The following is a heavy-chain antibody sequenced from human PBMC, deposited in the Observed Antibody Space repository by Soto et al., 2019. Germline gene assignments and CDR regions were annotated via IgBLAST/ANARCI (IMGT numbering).Heavy chain of an antibody. CDR2: IYYSGST. V-gene: IGHV4-59*01. CDR3: ARVVRGGYDSDY. Sequence: QVQLQESGPGLVKPSETLSLTCTVSGGSISSYYWSWIRQPPGKGLEWIGYIYYSGSTNYNPSLKSRXSITVXXSKNQFSLKLSSVTAADTAVYYCARVVRGGYDSDYWGQGTLVTVSS. D-gene: IGHD5-12*01. J-gene: IGHJ4*02. CDR1: GGSISSYY.